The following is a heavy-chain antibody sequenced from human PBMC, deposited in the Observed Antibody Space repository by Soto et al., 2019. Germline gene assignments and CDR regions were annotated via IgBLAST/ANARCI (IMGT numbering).Heavy chain of an antibody. V-gene: IGHV1-8*01. CDR3: ARGLTYYDFWSGYYSSTPDAFDI. CDR1: GYTFTRYD. J-gene: IGHJ3*02. Sequence: GASVKVSCKASGYTFTRYDINWVRQATGQGLEWMGWMNPNSGNTGYAQKFQGRVTMTRNTSISTAYMELSSLRSEDTAVYYCARGLTYYDFWSGYYSSTPDAFDIWGQGTMVTVSS. CDR2: MNPNSGNT. D-gene: IGHD3-3*01.